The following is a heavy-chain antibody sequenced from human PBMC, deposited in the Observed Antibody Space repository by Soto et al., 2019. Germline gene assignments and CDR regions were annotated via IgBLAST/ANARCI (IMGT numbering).Heavy chain of an antibody. CDR1: GFTFSSYG. CDR3: AKDLNSGYEINYYGMDV. Sequence: HGQLVESGGGVVQPGRSLRLSCAASGFTFSSYGLHWVRQAPGKGLEWVAVISYDGSNKNYADSVKGRFTISRDNSKNTLYLQMNSLRAEDTAVYYCAKDLNSGYEINYYGMDVWGQGTTVTVSS. CDR2: ISYDGSNK. J-gene: IGHJ6*02. D-gene: IGHD5-12*01. V-gene: IGHV3-30*18.